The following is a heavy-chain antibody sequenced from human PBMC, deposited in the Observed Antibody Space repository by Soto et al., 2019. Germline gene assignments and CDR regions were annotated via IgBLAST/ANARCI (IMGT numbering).Heavy chain of an antibody. D-gene: IGHD3-22*01. J-gene: IGHJ4*02. CDR3: ARDTYYSESSGAKAPYFGY. V-gene: IGHV4-59*01. Sequence: QVQLQESGPGLVKPSETLSLTCTVSGGSISSYYWSWIRQPPGKGLEWIGYIYYSGSTNYNPSLTSRVTTSEDTPKNQFSLRFTSVTAADTAVYYCARDTYYSESSGAKAPYFGYWGQGALVTVSS. CDR2: IYYSGST. CDR1: GGSISSYY.